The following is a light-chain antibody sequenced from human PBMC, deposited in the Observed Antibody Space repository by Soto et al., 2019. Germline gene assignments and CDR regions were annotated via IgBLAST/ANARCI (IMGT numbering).Light chain of an antibody. CDR2: GAS. V-gene: IGKV3-20*01. J-gene: IGKJ2*01. CDR3: QQGST. CDR1: QSVSSSY. Sequence: EIVLTQSPGTLSSSPGERATLSCTASQSVSSSYLAWYQQKPGQAPRLLIYGASSRATGIPDRFSGSGSGTDCPVTISTLEPEDLGVYYCQQGSTFGQGTKLEIK.